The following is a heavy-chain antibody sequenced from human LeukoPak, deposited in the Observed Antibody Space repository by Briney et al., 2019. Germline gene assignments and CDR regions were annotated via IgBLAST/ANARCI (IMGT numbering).Heavy chain of an antibody. CDR2: INWNGGST. V-gene: IGHV3-20*04. J-gene: IGHJ4*02. Sequence: PGGSLRLSCAASGFTFIDYGTSWVRQAPGKGLEWVSGINWNGGSTGYADSVKGRFTISRDNAKNSLYLQMNSLRAEDTALYYCARTPPHDYYFDYWGQGTLVTVSS. D-gene: IGHD2-15*01. CDR1: GFTFIDYG. CDR3: ARTPPHDYYFDY.